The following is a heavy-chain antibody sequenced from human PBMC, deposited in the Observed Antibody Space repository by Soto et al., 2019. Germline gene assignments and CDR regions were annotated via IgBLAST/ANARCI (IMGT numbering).Heavy chain of an antibody. Sequence: EVQLVESGGRLGQPGGSLRLSCAASGFTVSSNYMSWVRQAPGKGLEWVSVIYSGGSTYYADSVKRRFTLSSDNSKKTLYLHLTSLRAEDSAVYYCARDGYDSSGDYPESFQHWGQGTLVTFSS. CDR1: GFTVSSNY. D-gene: IGHD3-22*01. J-gene: IGHJ1*01. CDR3: ARDGYDSSGDYPESFQH. V-gene: IGHV3-66*01. CDR2: IYSGGST.